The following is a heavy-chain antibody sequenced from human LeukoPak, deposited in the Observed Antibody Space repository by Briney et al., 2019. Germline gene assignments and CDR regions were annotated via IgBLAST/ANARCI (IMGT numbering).Heavy chain of an antibody. V-gene: IGHV3-7*01. J-gene: IGHJ4*02. D-gene: IGHD1-7*01. CDR1: GFTVSSNY. CDR3: AVNWNYVPY. CDR2: IKQDGSDK. Sequence: GGSLRLSCAASGFTVSSNYMSWVRQAPGKGLEWVANIKQDGSDKYYVDSVKGRFTISRDNAKNSLYLQMNSLRADDTAVYYCAVNWNYVPYWGQGVLVTVSS.